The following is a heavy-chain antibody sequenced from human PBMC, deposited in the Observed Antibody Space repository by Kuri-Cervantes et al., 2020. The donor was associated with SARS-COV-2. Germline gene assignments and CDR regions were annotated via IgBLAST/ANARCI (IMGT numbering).Heavy chain of an antibody. Sequence: SSVKVSCKTSGASFTLSAFSWVRQAPGQGLEWMGGINPMLHKAHYAQKFQDRVTITADESTSTLYIDLNNLKSDDTAVYYCARGFDSPLDYWGQGTLVTVSS. D-gene: IGHD3-9*01. CDR3: ARGFDSPLDY. V-gene: IGHV1-69*10. CDR2: INPMLHKA. CDR1: GASFTLSA. J-gene: IGHJ4*02.